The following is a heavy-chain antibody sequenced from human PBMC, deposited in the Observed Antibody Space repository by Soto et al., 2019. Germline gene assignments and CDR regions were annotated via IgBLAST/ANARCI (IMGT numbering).Heavy chain of an antibody. CDR3: ASGGTPIDY. V-gene: IGHV1-18*01. CDR1: VYTFTNFG. J-gene: IGHJ4*02. Sequence: QVQLVQSGAEVKKHGASVKVFCKASVYTFTNFGISWVRQAPGQGLEWMGWISAYNGKTNYAQNFQGRVTMTTDASTSTAYLELRSLRSDDTSAYYCASGGTPIDYGGQGTLVTVSS. CDR2: ISAYNGKT. D-gene: IGHD1-26*01.